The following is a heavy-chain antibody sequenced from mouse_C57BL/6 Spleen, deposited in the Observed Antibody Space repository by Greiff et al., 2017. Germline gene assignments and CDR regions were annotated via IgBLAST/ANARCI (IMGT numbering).Heavy chain of an antibody. V-gene: IGHV1-82*01. J-gene: IGHJ4*01. D-gene: IGHD2-1*01. CDR3: AISVVYYNAMDY. CDR2: ISPGDGDT. CDR1: GYAFSSSW. Sequence: QVQLKQSGPELVKPGASVKISCKASGYAFSSSWMNWVKQRPGKGLAWIGRISPGDGDTNYNGKFKGKATLTADKSSSTAYMQLSSLTSEDSAVYFCAISVVYYNAMDYWGQGTSVTVSS.